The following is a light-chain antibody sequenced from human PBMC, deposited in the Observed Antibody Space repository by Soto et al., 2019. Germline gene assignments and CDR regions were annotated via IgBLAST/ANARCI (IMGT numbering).Light chain of an antibody. Sequence: DIVLTQSPGTLSLSPGERATLSCRASQSVSRSYLAWYQQKPGQAPRILIYGASSRATGIPDGFSGSGSGTDFTLTISRLEPEDFAEYYCQQYGSSSYTFGQGTKLEIK. CDR3: QQYGSSSYT. CDR1: QSVSRSY. V-gene: IGKV3-20*01. CDR2: GAS. J-gene: IGKJ2*01.